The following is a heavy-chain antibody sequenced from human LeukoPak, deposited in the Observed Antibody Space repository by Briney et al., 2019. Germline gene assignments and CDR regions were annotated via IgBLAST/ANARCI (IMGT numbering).Heavy chain of an antibody. CDR3: AKGGDYYDSSGYYSDFDY. CDR2: ISWNSGSI. J-gene: IGHJ4*02. V-gene: IGHV3-9*01. Sequence: GGSLRLSCGASGFTVSNYWMSWVRQAPGKGLEWVSGISWNSGSIGYADSVKGRFTISRDNAKNSLYLQMNSLRAEDTALYYCAKGGDYYDSSGYYSDFDYWGQGTLVTVSS. CDR1: GFTVSNYW. D-gene: IGHD3-22*01.